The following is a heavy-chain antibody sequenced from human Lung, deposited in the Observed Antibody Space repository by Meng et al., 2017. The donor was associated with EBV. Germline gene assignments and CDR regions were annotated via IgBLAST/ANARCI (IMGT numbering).Heavy chain of an antibody. D-gene: IGHD4-11*01. CDR3: AIIPYSNA. J-gene: IGHJ5*02. CDR2: ISDTGHNK. CDR1: GFDFDPYA. V-gene: IGHV3-30-3*01. Sequence: QLQLVXXXXXXVQXGXXMRLTCAAAGFDFDPYAVHWVRQAPGKGLEWVAVISDTGHNKYFADSVRGRFTISRDNSKNMVSLQMNSLRPGDTATYYCAIIPYSNAWGQGTLVTVSS.